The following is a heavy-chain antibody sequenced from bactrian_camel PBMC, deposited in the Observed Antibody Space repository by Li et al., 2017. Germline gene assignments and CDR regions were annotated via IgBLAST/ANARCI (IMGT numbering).Heavy chain of an antibody. CDR1: GYRIRYNR. Sequence: QLVESGGGSVQAGGSLRLSCAASGYRIRYNRVGWFRQAPGKERERVGIDGFDGESSHYADAVKGRFTISRDNVLNTAYLQMNNLKPEDTAMYYCAAGLWCTAATAPWEYSHWGQGTQVTV. V-gene: IGHV3S60*01. J-gene: IGHJ4*01. CDR2: DGFDGESS. D-gene: IGHD3*01. CDR3: AAGLWCTAATAPWEYSH.